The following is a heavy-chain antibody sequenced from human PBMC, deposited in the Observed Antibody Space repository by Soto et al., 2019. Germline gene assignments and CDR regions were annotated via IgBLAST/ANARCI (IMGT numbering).Heavy chain of an antibody. CDR2: INSSSSTI. CDR3: ARGDCSSTSCYFVGQDY. V-gene: IGHV3-48*01. CDR1: GFTFSSYS. D-gene: IGHD2-2*01. Sequence: GGSLRLSCAASGFTFSSYSMNWVRQAPGKGLEWVSYINSSSSTIYYADSVKGRFTISRDNAKNSLYLQMNSLRAEDTAVYYCARGDCSSTSCYFVGQDYWGQGTLVTVSS. J-gene: IGHJ4*02.